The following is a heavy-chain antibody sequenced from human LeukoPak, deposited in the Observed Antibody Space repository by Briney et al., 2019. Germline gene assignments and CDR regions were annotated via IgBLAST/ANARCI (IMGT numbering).Heavy chain of an antibody. D-gene: IGHD3-10*01. V-gene: IGHV3-23*01. CDR1: GFTFSSYA. Sequence: PGGSLRLSYAASGFTFSSYAMSWVRQAPGKGLEWVSAISGSGGSTYYADSVKGRFTISRDNSKNTLYLQMNSLRAEDTAVYYCAKVVRGVLLTGAFDIWGQGTMVTVSS. J-gene: IGHJ3*02. CDR3: AKVVRGVLLTGAFDI. CDR2: ISGSGGST.